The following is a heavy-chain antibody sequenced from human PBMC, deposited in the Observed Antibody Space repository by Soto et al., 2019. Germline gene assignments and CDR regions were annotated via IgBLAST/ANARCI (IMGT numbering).Heavy chain of an antibody. CDR3: AREGPSLTGTNAFDI. CDR2: IWYDGSNK. V-gene: IGHV3-33*08. Sequence: GGSLRLSCAASGFTFSSYGMHWVRQAPGKGLEWVAVIWYDGSNKYYADSVKGRFTISRDNSKNTLYLQMNSLRAEDTAVYYCAREGPSLTGTNAFDIWGQGTMVTVSS. J-gene: IGHJ3*02. D-gene: IGHD1-7*01. CDR1: GFTFSSYG.